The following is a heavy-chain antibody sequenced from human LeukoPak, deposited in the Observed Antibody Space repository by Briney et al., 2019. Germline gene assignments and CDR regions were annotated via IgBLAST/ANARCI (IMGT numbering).Heavy chain of an antibody. V-gene: IGHV4-34*01. CDR3: ATTYYYGSGSYYSVDY. Sequence: SETLSLTCAVYGGSFSGCYWSWIRQPPGKGLEWIGEINHSGSTDYNPSLKSRVTISVDTSKNQFSLKLSSVTAADTAVYYCATTYYYGSGSYYSVDYWGQGTLVTVSS. CDR2: INHSGST. CDR1: GGSFSGCY. J-gene: IGHJ4*02. D-gene: IGHD3-10*01.